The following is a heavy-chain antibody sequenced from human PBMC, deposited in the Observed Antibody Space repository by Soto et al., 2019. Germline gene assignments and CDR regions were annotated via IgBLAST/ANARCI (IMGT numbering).Heavy chain of an antibody. V-gene: IGHV2-5*02. CDR2: IYWDDDK. Sequence: QITLKESGPTLVKPTQTLTLTCTFSGFSLSTSGVGVGWIRQTPGKALEWLALIYWDDDKRYSPSLKSMLTITKYTAKKQVVLTITSMDPVDTSTYYCAHRGVDAYYDYIWGPRRAFDIWGQGTMVTVSS. CDR1: GFSLSTSGVG. J-gene: IGHJ3*02. CDR3: AHRGVDAYYDYIWGPRRAFDI. D-gene: IGHD3-16*01.